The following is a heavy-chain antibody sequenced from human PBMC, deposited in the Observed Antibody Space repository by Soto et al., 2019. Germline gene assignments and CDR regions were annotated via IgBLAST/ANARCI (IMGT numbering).Heavy chain of an antibody. J-gene: IGHJ4*02. CDR1: GFTFSSYG. V-gene: IGHV3-NL1*01. CDR2: VGPSGAST. CDR3: ARSYYYDSTGYYRTFDY. Sequence: GGSLRLSCAASGFTFSSYGMHWVRQAPGKGLEWVSVVGPSGASTFYADSVRGRFTISRDNSENTLYLQMNSLRAADTALYFCARSYYYDSTGYYRTFDYWGPGTLVTVSS. D-gene: IGHD3-22*01.